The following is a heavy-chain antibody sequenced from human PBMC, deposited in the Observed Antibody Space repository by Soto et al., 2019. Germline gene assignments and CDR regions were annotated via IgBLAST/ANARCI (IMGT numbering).Heavy chain of an antibody. Sequence: QVQLQESGPGLVKPSETLSLTCTVSGGSISSYYWSWIRQPPGKGLEWIGYIYYSGSTHYNPSLKRRVNISVDTSKNQFSLKLSSVTAADTAVYYCARRYGGNFDYWGQGTPVTVSS. J-gene: IGHJ4*02. CDR2: IYYSGST. CDR3: ARRYGGNFDY. CDR1: GGSISSYY. V-gene: IGHV4-59*01. D-gene: IGHD1-26*01.